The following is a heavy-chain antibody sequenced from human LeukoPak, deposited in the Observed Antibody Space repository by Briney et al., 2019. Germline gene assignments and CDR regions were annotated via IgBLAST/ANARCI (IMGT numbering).Heavy chain of an antibody. V-gene: IGHV4-4*07. CDR3: ARFVGFYGMDV. Sequence: SETLSLTCTVSGGSINNYYWTWIRQPAGKGLEWIGRIYTSGSTNYNPSLKSRVTMSVDTSKNQFSLRLSSVTAADTAVYYCARFVGFYGMDVWGQRTTVTVSS. CDR2: IYTSGST. J-gene: IGHJ6*02. D-gene: IGHD3-16*02. CDR1: GGSINNYY.